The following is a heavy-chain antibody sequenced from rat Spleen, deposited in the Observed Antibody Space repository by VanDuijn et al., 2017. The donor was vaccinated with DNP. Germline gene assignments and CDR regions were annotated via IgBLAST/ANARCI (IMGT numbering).Heavy chain of an antibody. CDR1: GFTFSNYY. Sequence: EVQLVESGGGLVQPGRSLKLSCAASGFTFSNYYMAWVRQAPTKGLEWVAYISYDGSSTYYRDSVKGRFIISRNNAKSTLYLQMDSLRSDDTATYYCARHETYTTGIPYYFDYWGQGVMVTVSS. J-gene: IGHJ2*01. CDR3: ARHETYTTGIPYYFDY. D-gene: IGHD1-9*01. CDR2: ISYDGSST. V-gene: IGHV5-7*01.